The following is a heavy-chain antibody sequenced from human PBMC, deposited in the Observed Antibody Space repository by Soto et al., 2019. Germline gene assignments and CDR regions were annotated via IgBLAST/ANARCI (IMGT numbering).Heavy chain of an antibody. CDR3: PGGSGVNPYFYRLEV. CDR2: MYYGGSA. V-gene: IGHV4-30-4*01. Sequence: SSETLSLTCTVSGGSFRRADYYWSWIRQPPGKGLEWIGYMYYGGSASYNPSLKSRVTISVDTSKDQFALKLSAVTAADTDVYHCPGGSGVNPYFYRLEVWGQGTPVTVSS. CDR1: GGSFRRADYY. J-gene: IGHJ6*01.